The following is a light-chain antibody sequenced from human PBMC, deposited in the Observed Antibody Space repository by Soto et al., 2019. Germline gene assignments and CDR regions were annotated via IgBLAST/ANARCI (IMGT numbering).Light chain of an antibody. CDR1: SSDVGGYNY. CDR2: EVS. V-gene: IGLV2-14*01. Sequence: QAVVTQPASVSGSPGQSITISCTGTSSDVGGYNYVSWYQQHPGKAPKLMIYEVSNRPSGVSNRFSGSKSGNTASLTISGLQAEDEADYYCSSYTSSSPVGVFGGGTKLTVL. J-gene: IGLJ3*02. CDR3: SSYTSSSPVGV.